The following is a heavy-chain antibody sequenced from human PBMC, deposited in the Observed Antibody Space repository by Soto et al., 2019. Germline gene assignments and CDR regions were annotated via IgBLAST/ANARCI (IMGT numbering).Heavy chain of an antibody. D-gene: IGHD3-16*01. CDR3: ARDATFGTKGGSFDI. Sequence: VGSLRLSCAASGFTFRIYSMHWVRQSPGKGLEWVAVMWYDGTNKYYGESVKGRFTISRDNSENTLYLQMNSLRVEDTAVYYCARDATFGTKGGSFDIWGQGTLVTVSS. CDR2: MWYDGTNK. V-gene: IGHV3-33*01. J-gene: IGHJ3*02. CDR1: GFTFRIYS.